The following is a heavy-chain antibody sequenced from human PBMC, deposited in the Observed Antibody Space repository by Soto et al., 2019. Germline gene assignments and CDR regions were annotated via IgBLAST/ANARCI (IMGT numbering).Heavy chain of an antibody. CDR3: ARGGLYDYGDYGAFDI. V-gene: IGHV4-30-2*01. CDR2: IYHSGST. J-gene: IGHJ3*02. D-gene: IGHD4-17*01. CDR1: GGSISSGGYS. Sequence: PSETLSLTCAVSGGSISSGGYSWSWIRQPPGKGLEWIGYIYHSGSTYYNPSLKSRVTISVDRSKNQFSLKLSSVTAADTAVYYCARGGLYDYGDYGAFDIWGQGTMVTVSS.